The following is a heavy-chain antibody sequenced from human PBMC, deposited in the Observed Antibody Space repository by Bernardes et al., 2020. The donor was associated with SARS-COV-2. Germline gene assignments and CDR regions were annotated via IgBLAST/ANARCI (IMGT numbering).Heavy chain of an antibody. V-gene: IGHV3-33*01. CDR3: ARDYTHIYDYIWGSYRPMGIDY. CDR2: IWYDGSNK. J-gene: IGHJ4*02. D-gene: IGHD3-16*02. CDR1: GFTFSSYG. Sequence: GGSLRLSCAASGFTFSSYGMHWVRQAPGKGLEWVAVIWYDGSNKYYADSVKGRFTISRDNSKNTLYLQMNSLRAEDTAVYYCARDYTHIYDYIWGSYRPMGIDYWGQGTLVTVSS.